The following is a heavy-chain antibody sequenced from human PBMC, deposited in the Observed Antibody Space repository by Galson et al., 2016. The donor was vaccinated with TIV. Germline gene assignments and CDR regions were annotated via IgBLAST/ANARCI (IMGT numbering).Heavy chain of an antibody. CDR3: ASSRPELRYFDWQRPQYFDY. Sequence: QSGAEVKKPGESLKISCKASGYSFTSFWIGWVRQMPGKGLEWMGVISPGDSYTTYSPSFQGQATISADKSSNTAYLQWSSLMASDTAMYFCASSRPELRYFDWQRPQYFDYWGQGSLVTVSS. V-gene: IGHV5-51*01. CDR2: ISPGDSYT. D-gene: IGHD3-9*01. CDR1: GYSFTSFW. J-gene: IGHJ4*02.